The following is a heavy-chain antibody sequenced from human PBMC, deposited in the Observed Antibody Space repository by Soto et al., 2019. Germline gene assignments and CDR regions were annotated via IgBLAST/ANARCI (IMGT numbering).Heavy chain of an antibody. CDR1: GFTFSSYW. J-gene: IGHJ5*02. CDR2: IREDGSEQ. V-gene: IGHV3-7*01. Sequence: GWSLRLSCAISGFTFSSYWMKWVRQAPGKGLEWVANIREDGSEQYYVDSVKGRFTISRDNARNSLYLQMNSLRVDDTAVYYCARPPTYNTFDPWGQGTLVTVSS. D-gene: IGHD1-1*01. CDR3: ARPPTYNTFDP.